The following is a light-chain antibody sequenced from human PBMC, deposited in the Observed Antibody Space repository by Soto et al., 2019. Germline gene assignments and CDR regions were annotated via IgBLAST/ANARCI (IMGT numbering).Light chain of an antibody. CDR1: SSNIGAGYD. V-gene: IGLV1-40*01. J-gene: IGLJ1*01. Sequence: QSVLTQPPSVSGAPGQRVTISCTGSSSNIGAGYDVHWYQQLPGTAPKLLIYGNSNRPSGVPDRFSGSKSGTSASLAITGLQDEDEADYYCQSYDSSLSGYVFGTGTQVTVL. CDR2: GNS. CDR3: QSYDSSLSGYV.